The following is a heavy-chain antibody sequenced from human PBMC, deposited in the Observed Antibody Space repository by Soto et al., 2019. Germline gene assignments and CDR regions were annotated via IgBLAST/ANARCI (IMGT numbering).Heavy chain of an antibody. D-gene: IGHD5-12*01. Sequence: QVQLQESGPGLVKPSETLSLTCTVSGGSVSSGSYYWSWIQQPPGKGLEWIGYIYYSGSTNYNPSLKSRVTISVDTSKNQFSLKLSSVTAADTAVYYCARQGRDGYNLSFDYWGQGTLVTVSS. V-gene: IGHV4-61*01. CDR2: IYYSGST. J-gene: IGHJ4*02. CDR3: ARQGRDGYNLSFDY. CDR1: GGSVSSGSYY.